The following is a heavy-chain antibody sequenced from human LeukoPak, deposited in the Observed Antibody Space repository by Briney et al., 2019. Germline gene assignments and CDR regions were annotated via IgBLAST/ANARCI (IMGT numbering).Heavy chain of an antibody. CDR1: GYSFTSYW. D-gene: IGHD5-24*01. CDR2: TYPGDSDT. Sequence: GESLKISCKGSGYSFTSYWIGWVRQMPGKGLEWMGITYPGDSDTRYSPSFQGQVTISADKSISTAYLQWSSLKASDTAMYYCARDSVEMATMANSWFDPWGQGTLVTVSS. CDR3: ARDSVEMATMANSWFDP. J-gene: IGHJ5*02. V-gene: IGHV5-51*01.